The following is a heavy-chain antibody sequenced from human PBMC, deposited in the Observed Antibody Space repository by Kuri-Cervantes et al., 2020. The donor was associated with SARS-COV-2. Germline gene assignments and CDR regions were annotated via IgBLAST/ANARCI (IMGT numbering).Heavy chain of an antibody. V-gene: IGHV4-59*01. CDR2: IYYSGST. D-gene: IGHD2-15*01. CDR1: GGSISSYY. CDR3: ARGMEVVVGAINFDS. Sequence: ESLKISCTVSGGSISSYYWSWIRQPPGKGLEWIGYIYYSGSTNYNPSLKSRVTISVDTSKNQFSLKLDSVTAADTAVYYCARGMEVVVGAINFDSWGQGTRVTISS. J-gene: IGHJ4*02.